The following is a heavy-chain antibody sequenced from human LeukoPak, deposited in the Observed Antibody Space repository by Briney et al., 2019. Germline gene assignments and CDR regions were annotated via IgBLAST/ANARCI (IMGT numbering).Heavy chain of an antibody. D-gene: IGHD3-3*01. J-gene: IGHJ4*02. CDR2: INPNSGGT. V-gene: IGHV1-2*02. CDR1: GYTFTGYH. Sequence: ASVKVSCKASGYTFTGYHMHWVRQAPGQGLEWMGWINPNSGGTNYAQKFQGRVTMTRDTSISTAYMELSRLRSDDTAVYYCARDITLPEWLFQGYYFDYWGQGTLVTVSS. CDR3: ARDITLPEWLFQGYYFDY.